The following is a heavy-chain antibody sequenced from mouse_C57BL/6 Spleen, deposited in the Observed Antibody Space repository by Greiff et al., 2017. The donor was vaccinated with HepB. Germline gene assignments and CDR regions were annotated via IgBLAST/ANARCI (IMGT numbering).Heavy chain of an antibody. J-gene: IGHJ3*01. CDR1: GYTFTSYT. D-gene: IGHD1-1*01. CDR2: INPSSGYT. V-gene: IGHV1-4*01. Sequence: VQLQQSGAELARPGASVKMSCKASGYTFTSYTMHWVKQRPGQGLEWIGYINPSSGYTKYNQKFKDKATLTADKSSSTAYMQLSSLTSADSAGYYCAPYGSSYGFAYWGQGTLVTVSA. CDR3: APYGSSYGFAY.